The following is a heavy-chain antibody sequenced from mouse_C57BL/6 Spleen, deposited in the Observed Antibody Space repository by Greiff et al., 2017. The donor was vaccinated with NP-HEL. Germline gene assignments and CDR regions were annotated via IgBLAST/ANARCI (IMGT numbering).Heavy chain of an antibody. V-gene: IGHV2-2*01. CDR2: IWSGGST. CDR3: ARSYYYGSSSAWFAY. D-gene: IGHD1-1*01. Sequence: QVQLKESGPGLVQPSQSLSITCTVSGFSLTSYGVHWVRQSPGKGLEWLGVIWSGGSTDYNAAFISRLSISKDNSKSHVFFKMNSLQADDTAIYYCARSYYYGSSSAWFAYWGQGTLVTVSA. CDR1: GFSLTSYG. J-gene: IGHJ3*01.